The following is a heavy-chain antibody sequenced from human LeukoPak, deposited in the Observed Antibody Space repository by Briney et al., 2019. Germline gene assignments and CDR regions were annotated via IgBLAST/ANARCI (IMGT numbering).Heavy chain of an antibody. CDR1: GFTFSSYA. J-gene: IGHJ4*02. D-gene: IGHD2-2*01. CDR2: ISGSGGST. CDR3: AKTTTLLGYCSSTSCRGFDY. Sequence: GGSLRLSCAASGFTFSSYAMSWVRQAPGKGLEWVSAISGSGGSTYYAASVKGRFTISRDNAKNTLYLQMNSLRAEDTAVYYCAKTTTLLGYCSSTSCRGFDYWGQGTLVTVSS. V-gene: IGHV3-23*01.